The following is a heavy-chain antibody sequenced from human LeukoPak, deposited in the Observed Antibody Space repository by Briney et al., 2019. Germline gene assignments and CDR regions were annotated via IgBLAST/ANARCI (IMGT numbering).Heavy chain of an antibody. Sequence: GASVKVSCKASGGTFSSYAISWVRQAPGQGIEWMGGIIPIFGTANYAQKFQGRVTITADKSTSTAYMELSSLRSEDTAVYYCARDRDTAMAVYWGQGTLVTVSS. D-gene: IGHD5-18*01. CDR2: IIPIFGTA. V-gene: IGHV1-69*06. J-gene: IGHJ4*02. CDR3: ARDRDTAMAVY. CDR1: GGTFSSYA.